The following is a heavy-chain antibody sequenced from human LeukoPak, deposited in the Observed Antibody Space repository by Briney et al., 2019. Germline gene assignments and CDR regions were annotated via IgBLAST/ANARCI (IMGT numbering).Heavy chain of an antibody. D-gene: IGHD3-3*01. Sequence: PGGSLRFSCAASGFTFSSYSMNWVRQAPGKGLEWVSSISSSSSYIYYADSVKGRFTISRDNAKNSLYLQMNSLRAEDTAVYYCARDPPTTIFGVVIESCYGMDVWGQGTTVTVSS. V-gene: IGHV3-21*01. CDR2: ISSSSSYI. J-gene: IGHJ6*02. CDR1: GFTFSSYS. CDR3: ARDPPTTIFGVVIESCYGMDV.